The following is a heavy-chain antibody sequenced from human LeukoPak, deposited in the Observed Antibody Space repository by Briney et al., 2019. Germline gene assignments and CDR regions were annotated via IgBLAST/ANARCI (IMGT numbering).Heavy chain of an antibody. CDR2: ISAYNGNT. CDR1: GYTFTSYG. D-gene: IGHD4-11*01. Sequence: GASVKVSCKASGYTFTSYGISWVRQAPGQGPEWMGWISAYNGNTNYAQKLQGRVTMTTDTSTSTAYMELRSLRSDDTAVYYCARDGAVTTYYYYGMDVWGQGTTVTVSS. CDR3: ARDGAVTTYYYYGMDV. J-gene: IGHJ6*02. V-gene: IGHV1-18*01.